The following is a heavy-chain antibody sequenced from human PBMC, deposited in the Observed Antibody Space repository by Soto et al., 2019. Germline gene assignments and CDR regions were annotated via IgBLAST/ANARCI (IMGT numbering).Heavy chain of an antibody. CDR1: GYTFTSYY. CDR3: ARQMTLGYCSGGSCYWP. D-gene: IGHD2-15*01. V-gene: IGHV1-46*01. Sequence: ASVKVSCKASGYTFTSYYMHWVRQAPGQGLEWMGIINPSGGSTSYAQKFQGRVTMTRDTSTSTVYMELSSLRSEDTAVYYCARQMTLGYCSGGSCYWPWGRGTTVTVSS. J-gene: IGHJ6*02. CDR2: INPSGGST.